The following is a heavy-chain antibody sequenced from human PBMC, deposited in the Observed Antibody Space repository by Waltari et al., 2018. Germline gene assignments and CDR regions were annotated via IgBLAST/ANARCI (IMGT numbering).Heavy chain of an antibody. Sequence: QVQLVESGGGVVQPGRSLRLSCAASGFTFRSYAMHWVRQAPGKGLGWVAGVSYDGSKKYYADSGKGRFTISRDNSKNTLYLQMNSLRAEDTAVYYCARDTGWSGYPGYFDYWGQGTLVTVSS. CDR1: GFTFRSYA. V-gene: IGHV3-30*01. D-gene: IGHD3-3*01. J-gene: IGHJ4*02. CDR3: ARDTGWSGYPGYFDY. CDR2: VSYDGSKK.